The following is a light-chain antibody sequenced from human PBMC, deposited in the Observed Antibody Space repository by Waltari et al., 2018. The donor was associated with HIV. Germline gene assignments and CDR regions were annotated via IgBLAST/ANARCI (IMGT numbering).Light chain of an antibody. CDR3: QSYDIRLTGLWV. V-gene: IGLV1-40*01. CDR1: NSNIGAPYA. J-gene: IGLJ3*02. Sequence: SVLTQPTSVSGAPGQGVTISCTGNNSNIGAPYAVHWSPQSPGTAPKLVIYGDSIRPSGVPDRFSGSRSGASVSLDITDLRAEDEGDYYCQSYDIRLTGLWVFGGGTKLTVL. CDR2: GDS.